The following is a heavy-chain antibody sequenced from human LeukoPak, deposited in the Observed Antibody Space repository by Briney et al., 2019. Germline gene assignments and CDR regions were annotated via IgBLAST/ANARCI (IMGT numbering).Heavy chain of an antibody. J-gene: IGHJ6*03. CDR1: GGSISSSSYY. CDR3: ARGIAARYRDDYYYYYMDV. D-gene: IGHD6-6*01. CDR2: IYYSGST. Sequence: SETLSLTCTVSGGSISSSSYYWGWIRQPPGKGLEWIGSIYYSGSTYYNPSLKSRVTISVDTSKNQFSLKLSSVTAADTAVYYCARGIAARYRDDYYYYYMDVWGKGTTVTVSS. V-gene: IGHV4-39*07.